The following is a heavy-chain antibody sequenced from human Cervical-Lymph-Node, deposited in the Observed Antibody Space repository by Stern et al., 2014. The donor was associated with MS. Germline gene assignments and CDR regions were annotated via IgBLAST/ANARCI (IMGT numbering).Heavy chain of an antibody. CDR1: GDSINSSTYF. Sequence: VQLVESGPGLVKPSETLSLTCTVSGDSINSSTYFWGWIRQPPGKGLEWIGNMHYSGSTYYNPPLKSRPPPSVDPPKSQFSLKRSFVTATDTAVYYCARAYVWGTFRYLDSWGQGTLVTVSS. CDR2: MHYSGST. J-gene: IGHJ4*02. D-gene: IGHD3-16*02. CDR3: ARAYVWGTFRYLDS. V-gene: IGHV4-39*01.